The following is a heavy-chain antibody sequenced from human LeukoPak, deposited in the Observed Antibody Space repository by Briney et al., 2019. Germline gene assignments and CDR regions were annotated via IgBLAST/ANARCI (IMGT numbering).Heavy chain of an antibody. V-gene: IGHV3-11*01. D-gene: IGHD6-19*01. CDR1: GFTFSDYY. J-gene: IGHJ6*03. Sequence: GGSLRLSCAASGFTFSDYYMSWIRQAPGKGLEGVSYISSGGSTINYADSVKGRFTISRDNAKNSLYLQMNSLRAEDTAVYYCARGRVAVSTPYYMDVWGKGTTVTVSS. CDR3: ARGRVAVSTPYYMDV. CDR2: ISSGGSTI.